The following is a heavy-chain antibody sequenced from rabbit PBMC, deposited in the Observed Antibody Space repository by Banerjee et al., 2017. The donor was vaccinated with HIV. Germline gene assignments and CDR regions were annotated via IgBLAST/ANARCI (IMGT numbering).Heavy chain of an antibody. CDR2: VNAT. J-gene: IGHJ4*01. CDR1: GFSFSSGYN. D-gene: IGHD6-1*01. V-gene: IGHV1S45*01. Sequence: QEQLVESGGDLVKPGASLTLTCTASGFSFSSGYNMCWVRQAPGKGLEWIACVNATYYASWAKGRFTISKTSSTTVTLQMTSLTAADTATYFCARDNYGYGGYTYGFGLWGPGTLVTVS. CDR3: ARDNYGYGGYTYGFGL.